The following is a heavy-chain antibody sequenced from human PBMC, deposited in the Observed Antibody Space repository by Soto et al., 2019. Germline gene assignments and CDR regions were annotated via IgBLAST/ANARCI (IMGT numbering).Heavy chain of an antibody. CDR3: AFGEESRYYYYGMDV. Sequence: EVQLVESGGGLVQRGGSLRLSCAASGLTFSSYSMNWVRQAPGKGLEWASYISSSSSTIYYADCVKGRFTISRDNAKNSLYLQMNKLRAEDTAVYYCAFGEESRYYYYGMDVWGQGTTVTVSS. CDR1: GLTFSSYS. V-gene: IGHV3-48*01. J-gene: IGHJ6*02. D-gene: IGHD3-10*01. CDR2: ISSSSSTI.